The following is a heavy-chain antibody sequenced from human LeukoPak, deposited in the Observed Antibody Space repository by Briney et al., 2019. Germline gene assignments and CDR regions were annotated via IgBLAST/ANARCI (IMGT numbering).Heavy chain of an antibody. D-gene: IGHD3-10*01. Sequence: PSETLSLTCAAYGGSFSGYYWSWIRQPPGKGLEWIGEINHSGSTNYNPSLKSRVTISVDTSKNQFSLKLSSVTAADTAVYYCARTGRITMVRGVLWFDPWGQGTLVTVSS. CDR2: INHSGST. J-gene: IGHJ5*02. V-gene: IGHV4-34*01. CDR1: GGSFSGYY. CDR3: ARTGRITMVRGVLWFDP.